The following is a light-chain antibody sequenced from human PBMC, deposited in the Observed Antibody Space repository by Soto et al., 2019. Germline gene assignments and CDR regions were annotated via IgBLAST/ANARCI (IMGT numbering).Light chain of an antibody. CDR2: DVS. Sequence: AIQVTQSPSSLSASVGDRVTITCRASQDIRGALAWYQQKPGKAPNLLIYDVSTLESGVPSRFSGSDSGTEFTLTISSLQPADFGTYYCQQFNSYPITFGHGTRLEIK. CDR1: QDIRGA. CDR3: QQFNSYPIT. V-gene: IGKV1-13*02. J-gene: IGKJ5*01.